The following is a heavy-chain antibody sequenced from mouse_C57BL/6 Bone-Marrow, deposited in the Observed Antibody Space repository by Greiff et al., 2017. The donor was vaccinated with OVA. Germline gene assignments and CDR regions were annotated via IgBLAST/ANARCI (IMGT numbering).Heavy chain of an antibody. Sequence: VKLQQSGAELVKPGASVKVSCKASGYTFTSYWMHWVKQRPGQGLEWIGRIHPSDSDTNYNQKFKGKATLTVDKSSSTAYMQLSSLTSEDSAVYYCTTVPPFAYWGQGTLVTVSA. CDR1: GYTFTSYW. V-gene: IGHV1-74*01. CDR2: IHPSDSDT. D-gene: IGHD1-1*01. J-gene: IGHJ3*01. CDR3: TTVPPFAY.